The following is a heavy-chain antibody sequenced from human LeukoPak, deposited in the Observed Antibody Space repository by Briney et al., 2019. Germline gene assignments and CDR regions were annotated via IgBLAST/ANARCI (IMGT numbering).Heavy chain of an antibody. Sequence: ASVKVSCKASGYTFTSYYMHWVRQAPGQGLEWMGIINPSGGSTSYAQKFQGRVTVTRDMSTSTVYMELSSLRSEDTAVYYCARDLSPWETRNPDAFDIWGQGTMVTVSS. D-gene: IGHD1-14*01. CDR1: GYTFTSYY. V-gene: IGHV1-46*01. J-gene: IGHJ3*02. CDR2: INPSGGST. CDR3: ARDLSPWETRNPDAFDI.